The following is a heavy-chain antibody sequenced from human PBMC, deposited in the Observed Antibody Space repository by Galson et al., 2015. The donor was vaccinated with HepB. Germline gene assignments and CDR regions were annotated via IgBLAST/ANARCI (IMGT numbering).Heavy chain of an antibody. CDR3: AKDRYYGSGSYYKAGMDV. CDR1: GFTFRNYA. Sequence: SLRLSCAVSGFTFRNYAMNWVRQAPGEGLEWVSVISGTSGIIYYADSVKGRFTISRDNSENTLYLQMNSLRAEDTAVYYCAKDRYYGSGSYYKAGMDVWGQGTTVTVSS. J-gene: IGHJ6*02. D-gene: IGHD3-10*01. V-gene: IGHV3-23*01. CDR2: ISGTSGII.